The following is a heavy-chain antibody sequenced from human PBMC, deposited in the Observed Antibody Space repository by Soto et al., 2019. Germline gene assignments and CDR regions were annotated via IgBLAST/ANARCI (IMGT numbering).Heavy chain of an antibody. D-gene: IGHD6-19*01. CDR3: ARYSSGWYPSWFDP. J-gene: IGHJ5*02. V-gene: IGHV4-59*01. Sequence: ASETLSLTCTVSGGSISSYYWSWIRQPPGKGLEWIGYIYYSGSTNYNPSLKSRVTISVDTSKNQFSLKLSSVTAADTAVYYYARYSSGWYPSWFDPWGQGTLVTVSS. CDR1: GGSISSYY. CDR2: IYYSGST.